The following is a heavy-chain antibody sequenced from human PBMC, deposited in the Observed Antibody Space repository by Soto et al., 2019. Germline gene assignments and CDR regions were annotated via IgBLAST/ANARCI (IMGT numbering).Heavy chain of an antibody. D-gene: IGHD1-1*01. J-gene: IGHJ4*02. CDR1: GYAFTTYG. CDR2: ISAHNGNT. CDR3: ARGRYGDY. V-gene: IGHV1-18*01. Sequence: QVHLVQSGAEVKKPGASVKVSCKGSGYAFTTYGITWVRQAPGQGLEWMGWISAHNGNTNYAQKLQGRVTVTRDTSTSTSYMELRSLRSDDPAVYYCARGRYGDYWGQGAPVTVSS.